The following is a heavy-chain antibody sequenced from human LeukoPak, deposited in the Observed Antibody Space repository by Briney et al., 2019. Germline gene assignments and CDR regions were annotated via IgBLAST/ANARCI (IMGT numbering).Heavy chain of an antibody. V-gene: IGHV3-23*01. CDR1: GFTFSSYA. CDR2: ISGSGGST. D-gene: IGHD6-19*01. J-gene: IGHJ4*02. Sequence: EPGGSLRLSCVASGFTFSSYAMSWVRQAPGKGLEWVSAISGSGGSTYYADSVKGRFTISRDNSKNTLYLQMNSLRAEDTAVYYCARVLGSGWYHPIDYWGQGTLVTVSS. CDR3: ARVLGSGWYHPIDY.